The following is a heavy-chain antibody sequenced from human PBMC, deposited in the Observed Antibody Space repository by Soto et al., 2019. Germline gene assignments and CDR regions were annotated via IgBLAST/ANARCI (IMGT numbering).Heavy chain of an antibody. CDR2: ISGSGGST. D-gene: IGHD6-13*01. J-gene: IGHJ6*02. CDR3: AKDEYSSSWQVYYYGMDV. V-gene: IGHV3-23*01. CDR1: GFTFSSYA. Sequence: GGSLRLSFAASGFTFSSYAMSWVRQAPGKGLEWVSAISGSGGSTYYADSVKGRFTISRDNSKNTLYLQMNSLRAEDTAVYYCAKDEYSSSWQVYYYGMDVWGQGTTVTVSS.